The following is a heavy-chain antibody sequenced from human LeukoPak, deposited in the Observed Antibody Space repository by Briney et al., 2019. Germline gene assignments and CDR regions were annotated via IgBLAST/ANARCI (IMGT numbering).Heavy chain of an antibody. CDR3: ARVLSSSWGAYYYYGMDV. Sequence: GGSLRLSCAASGFTFSDYYMSWIRQAPGKGLEWVSYISSRSSYTKYADSVKGRLTISRDNAKNSLYLQMNSLRAEDTAVYYCARVLSSSWGAYYYYGMDVWGQGTTVSVSS. V-gene: IGHV3-11*06. CDR2: ISSRSSYT. D-gene: IGHD6-13*01. J-gene: IGHJ6*02. CDR1: GFTFSDYY.